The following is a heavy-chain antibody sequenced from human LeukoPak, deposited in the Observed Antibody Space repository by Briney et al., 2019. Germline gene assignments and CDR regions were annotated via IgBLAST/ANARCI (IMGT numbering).Heavy chain of an antibody. CDR2: INGDGSSA. D-gene: IGHD2-2*01. CDR1: GFTFSDYW. J-gene: IGHJ4*02. CDR3: ARELGYCGHTRCHKPLDS. Sequence: GGSLRLSCVASGFTFSDYWMDWVRQVPGKGLVWVSRINGDGSSASYADSVKGRFTISRDNAKNTMYLQMNSLRGEDTAVYYCARELGYCGHTRCHKPLDSWGQGTLATVSS. V-gene: IGHV3-74*01.